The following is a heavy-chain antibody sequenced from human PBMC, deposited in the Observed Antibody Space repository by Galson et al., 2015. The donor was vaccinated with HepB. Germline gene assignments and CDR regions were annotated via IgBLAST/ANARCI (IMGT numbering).Heavy chain of an antibody. CDR1: GCTFTTYT. Sequence: SVKVSCKASGCTFTTYTISWVRQAPGQGLEWMGRIIPFIGIANYAQKFQGRVKFTADKSTTTAYMALSSLTSEDTAVYYCARDRGEGSVFWGVRHLPFNCWSQESLVTVSS. V-gene: IGHV1-69*04. CDR3: ARDRGEGSVFWGVRHLPFNC. D-gene: IGHD3-16*01. J-gene: IGHJ4*02. CDR2: IIPFIGIA.